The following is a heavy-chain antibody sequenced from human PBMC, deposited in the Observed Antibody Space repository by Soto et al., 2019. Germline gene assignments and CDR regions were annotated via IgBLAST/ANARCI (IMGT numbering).Heavy chain of an antibody. D-gene: IGHD1-1*01. Sequence: QVQLQQSGPGLVRPSETLALTCTVSSVSTTTYYWTWIRQPPGTGLESICYVYHRGHTNCHPSLKSPVTMPLDTSKNRVSLKLNSVTAADTDIYYCAGMRTGSKVGGMEVWGQGTEVTVS. CDR2: VYHRGHT. CDR3: AGMRTGSKVGGMEV. J-gene: IGHJ6*02. CDR1: SVSTTTYY. V-gene: IGHV4-59*01.